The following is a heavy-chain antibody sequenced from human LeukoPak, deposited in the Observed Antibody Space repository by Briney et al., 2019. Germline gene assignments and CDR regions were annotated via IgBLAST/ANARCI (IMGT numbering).Heavy chain of an antibody. CDR2: ISWNSGSI. CDR1: GFTFDDYA. D-gene: IGHD2-2*01. Sequence: QPGGSLRLSCAASGFTFDDYAMHWVRQAPGKGLEWVSGISWNSGSIGYADSVKGRFTISRDNAKNSLYLQMNSLRAEDTALYYCAKDILEKLVAIDYWGQGTLVTVSS. CDR3: AKDILEKLVAIDY. V-gene: IGHV3-9*01. J-gene: IGHJ4*02.